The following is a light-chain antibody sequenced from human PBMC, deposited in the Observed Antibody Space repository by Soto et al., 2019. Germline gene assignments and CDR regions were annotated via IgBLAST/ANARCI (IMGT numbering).Light chain of an antibody. CDR2: EVS. Sequence: DIVMTQIPLSLSVTPGRAASISCKSSQTARHSDGRTYLYWYRQKPGQPPHLLIYEVSNRFSGVXEXXTGSGAGTDFTLNISRVEADDVGVYYCMQNIDLPPTFGQGTKLEIK. J-gene: IGKJ2*01. V-gene: IGKV2D-29*01. CDR1: QTARHSDGRTY. CDR3: MQNIDLPPT.